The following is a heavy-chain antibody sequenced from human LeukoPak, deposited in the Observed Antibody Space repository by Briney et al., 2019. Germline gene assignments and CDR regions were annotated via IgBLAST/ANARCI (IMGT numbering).Heavy chain of an antibody. CDR3: ARAAKRGYYDHPGIFDY. J-gene: IGHJ4*02. Sequence: PSETLSLTCTVPGGSISSYYWSWIRQPPGKGLEWIGYIYYSGSTNYNPSLKSRVTISVDTSKNQFSLKLSSVTAADTAVYYCARAAKRGYYDHPGIFDYWGQGTLVTVSS. D-gene: IGHD3-22*01. CDR1: GGSISSYY. CDR2: IYYSGST. V-gene: IGHV4-59*01.